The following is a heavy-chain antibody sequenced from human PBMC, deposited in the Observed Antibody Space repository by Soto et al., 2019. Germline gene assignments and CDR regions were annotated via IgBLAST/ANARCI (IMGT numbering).Heavy chain of an antibody. CDR1: GFNCNTYA. CDR3: EKGKSSNYVSHAFDV. CDR2: ISGGGGSI. J-gene: IGHJ3*01. V-gene: IGHV3-23*01. Sequence: GGSLRLSCAAAGFNCNTYAMSWVRQAPGKGLEWVSGISGGGGSIHYVDSVKGRFTISRDNSKNTLYLQMNRLRGEDTAVYYCEKGKSSNYVSHAFDVWGQGTTVPVSS. D-gene: IGHD3-10*02.